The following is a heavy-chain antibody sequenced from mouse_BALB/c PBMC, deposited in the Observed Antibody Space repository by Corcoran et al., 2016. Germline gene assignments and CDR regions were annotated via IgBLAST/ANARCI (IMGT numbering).Heavy chain of an antibody. D-gene: IGHD2-3*01. Sequence: DVQLQESGPGIVKPSQSLSLTCSVTGYSITRGYYWNWIRQFPGNKLEWMGYISYDGSNNYNPSLKNRISITRDTSKNQFCLKLNSVTTEDTATYYCARDDGYYAWFAYWGQGTLVTVSA. CDR3: ARDDGYYAWFAY. J-gene: IGHJ3*01. V-gene: IGHV3-6*02. CDR1: GYSITRGYY. CDR2: ISYDGSN.